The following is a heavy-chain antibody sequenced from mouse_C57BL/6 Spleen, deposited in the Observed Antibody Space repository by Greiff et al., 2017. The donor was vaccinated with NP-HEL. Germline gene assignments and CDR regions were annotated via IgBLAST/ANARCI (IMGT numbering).Heavy chain of an antibody. CDR2: INPSTGGT. Sequence: VQLQQPGAELVKPGASVKLSCKASGYSFTGYYMNWVKQSPEQSLEWIGEINPSTGGTTYNQKFKAKATLTVDKSSSTAYMQLKSLTSEDSAVYYCLIEGRLLDAMDYWGQGTSVTVSS. CDR3: LIEGRLLDAMDY. D-gene: IGHD1-1*01. J-gene: IGHJ4*01. V-gene: IGHV1-42*01. CDR1: GYSFTGYY.